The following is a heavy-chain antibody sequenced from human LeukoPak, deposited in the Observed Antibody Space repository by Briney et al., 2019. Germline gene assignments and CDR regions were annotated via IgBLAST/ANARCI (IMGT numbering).Heavy chain of an antibody. V-gene: IGHV4-34*01. CDR3: ARIPPSYSGYDWRFDY. J-gene: IGHJ4*02. Sequence: SETLSLTCAVYGGSFSGYYWSWIRQPPGKGLEWIGEINHSGSTNYNPSLKSRVTISVDTSKNQFSLKLSSVTAADTAVYYCARIPPSYSGYDWRFDYWGQGTLVTVSS. CDR2: INHSGST. CDR1: GGSFSGYY. D-gene: IGHD5-12*01.